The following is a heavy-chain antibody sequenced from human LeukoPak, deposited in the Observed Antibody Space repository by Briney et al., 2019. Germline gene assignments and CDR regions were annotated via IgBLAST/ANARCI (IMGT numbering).Heavy chain of an antibody. CDR3: TRDWAVTTSDY. CDR2: IRSKAYGGTT. CDR1: GFTFSSYW. D-gene: IGHD4-11*01. Sequence: PGGSLRLSCAASGFTFSSYWMSWVRQAPGKGLEWVGFIRSKAYGGTTEYAASVKGRFTISRDDSKSIAYLQMNSLKTEDTAVYYCTRDWAVTTSDYWGQGTLVTVSS. J-gene: IGHJ4*02. V-gene: IGHV3-49*04.